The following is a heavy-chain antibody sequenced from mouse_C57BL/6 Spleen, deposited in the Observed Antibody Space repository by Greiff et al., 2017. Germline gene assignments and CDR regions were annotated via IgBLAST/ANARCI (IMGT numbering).Heavy chain of an antibody. CDR1: GYTFTDYY. CDR3: ARKRVYFDV. J-gene: IGHJ1*03. Sequence: VQLQQSGPELVKPGASVKISCKASGYTFTDYYMNWVKQSDGKSLEWIGDINPNNGGTSYNQKFKGKATLTVDKSSSTAYMELRSLTSEDSAFYYCARKRVYFDVWGTGTTVTVSS. CDR2: INPNNGGT. V-gene: IGHV1-26*01.